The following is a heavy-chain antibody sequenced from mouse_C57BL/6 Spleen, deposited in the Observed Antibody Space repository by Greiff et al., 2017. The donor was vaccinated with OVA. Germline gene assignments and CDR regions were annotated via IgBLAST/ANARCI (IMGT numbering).Heavy chain of an antibody. Sequence: QVQLQQSGAELVRPGTSVKVSCKASGYAFTNYLIEWVKQRPGQGLEWIGVINPGSGGTNSNEKFKGKATLTADKSSSTAYMQLSSLTSDDSAVYFCASEGAYWGQGTLVTVSA. CDR3: ASEGAY. V-gene: IGHV1-54*01. J-gene: IGHJ3*01. CDR1: GYAFTNYL. CDR2: INPGSGGT.